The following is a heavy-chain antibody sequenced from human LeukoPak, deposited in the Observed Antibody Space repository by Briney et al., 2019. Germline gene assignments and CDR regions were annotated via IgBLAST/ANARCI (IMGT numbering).Heavy chain of an antibody. CDR1: GFTVSSNY. V-gene: IGHV3-53*01. D-gene: IGHD5-18*01. CDR2: IYSGGNT. Sequence: PGGSLRLSCEVSGFTVSSNYMSWVRQAPGKGLEWVSVIYSGGNTYHADSVKGRFTISRDKSKNTLYLQMNSLRAEDTAVYYCARGGYSYGFSDYWGQGTLVTVSS. J-gene: IGHJ4*02. CDR3: ARGGYSYGFSDY.